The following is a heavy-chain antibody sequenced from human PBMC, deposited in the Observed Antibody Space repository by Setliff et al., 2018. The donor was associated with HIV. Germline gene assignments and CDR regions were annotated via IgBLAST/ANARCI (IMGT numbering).Heavy chain of an antibody. Sequence: SETLSLTCTVSGDSITGHYWNWIRQPPGKGLEWIGEINHSGSTNYNPSLKSRVTISVDTSKNQFSLKLSSVTAADTAVYYCNIYYYYYMDVWGKGTTVTVSS. J-gene: IGHJ6*03. V-gene: IGHV4-34*01. CDR3: NIYYYYYMDV. CDR1: GDSITGHY. CDR2: INHSGST.